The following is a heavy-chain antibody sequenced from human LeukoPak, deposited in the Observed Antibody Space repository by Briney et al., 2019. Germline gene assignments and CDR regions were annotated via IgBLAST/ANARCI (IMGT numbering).Heavy chain of an antibody. V-gene: IGHV3-21*01. J-gene: IGHJ6*03. CDR3: ARDHGGDYYYYMDV. CDR1: GFTFSSYS. CDR2: ISSSSSYI. Sequence: PGGSLRLSCAASGFTFSSYSMNWVRQAPGKGLEWVSSISSSSSYIYYADSVKGRFTISRDNAKNSLYLQMNSLRAEDTAVYYCARDHGGDYYYYMDVWGKGTTVTVSS.